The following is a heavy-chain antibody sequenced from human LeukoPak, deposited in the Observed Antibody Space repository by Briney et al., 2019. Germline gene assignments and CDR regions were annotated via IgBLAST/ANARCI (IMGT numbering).Heavy chain of an antibody. CDR2: INPKSGGT. D-gene: IGHD3-22*01. J-gene: IGHJ6*02. CDR1: GYTFTGHY. V-gene: IGHV1-2*02. Sequence: ASVKVSCKASGYTFTGHYMHWVRQAPGQGLEWMGWINPKSGGTNFAQPFQGRVTMTRDTFISTAYMELSRLTSDDTAVYYCTRDDNGMDVWGQGTTVTVSS. CDR3: TRDDNGMDV.